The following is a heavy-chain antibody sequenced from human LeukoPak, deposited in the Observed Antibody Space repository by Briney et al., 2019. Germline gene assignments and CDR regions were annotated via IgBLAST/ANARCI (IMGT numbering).Heavy chain of an antibody. CDR1: GFTFSSYG. J-gene: IGHJ4*02. CDR3: AKARGGSGYYYSFDY. Sequence: PGGSLRLSCAASGFTFSSYGMHWVRQAPGKGLEWVAVISYDGSNKYYADSVRGRFTISRDNSKNTLYLQMNSLRAEDTAVYYCAKARGGSGYYYSFDYWGQGTLVTVSS. V-gene: IGHV3-30*18. D-gene: IGHD3-22*01. CDR2: ISYDGSNK.